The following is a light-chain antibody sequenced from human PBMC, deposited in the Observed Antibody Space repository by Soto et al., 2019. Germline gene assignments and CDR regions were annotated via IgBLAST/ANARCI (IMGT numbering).Light chain of an antibody. V-gene: IGKV3-15*01. J-gene: IGKJ2*03. CDR1: EGVSIN. CDR2: DAY. CDR3: QQYHNWYS. Sequence: VMTQSPDTLSVSPGERATPSCRASEGVSINLAWYQQKPGQAPRLLIYDAYTRATGTPARFSGSGSGTAFSLTIIMLESEDSAVYFCQQYHNWYSFGQGSKLEIK.